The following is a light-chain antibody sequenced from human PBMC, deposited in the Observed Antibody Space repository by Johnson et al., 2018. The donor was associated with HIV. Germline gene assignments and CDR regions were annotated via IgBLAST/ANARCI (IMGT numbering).Light chain of an antibody. CDR3: GTWDNSLSAGGV. CDR1: SSNIGNNY. Sequence: QSVLTQPPSVSAAPGQKVTISCSVSSSNIGNNYISWYQQFPGTAPKLLIYENNKRPSGIPDRFSGSKSGTSATLDITGLQTGDEAAYYCGTWDNSLSAGGVFGTGTKVTVL. CDR2: ENN. J-gene: IGLJ1*01. V-gene: IGLV1-51*02.